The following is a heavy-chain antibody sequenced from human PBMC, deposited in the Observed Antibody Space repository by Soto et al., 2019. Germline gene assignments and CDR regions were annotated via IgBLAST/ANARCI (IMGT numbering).Heavy chain of an antibody. CDR2: IIPIFDTA. CDR3: GRHGIISSSCYYYYYGMDV. Sequence: QVQLVQAGAEVKKPGSSVKVSCKASGGTFSSYAISWVRQAPGQGLEWMGGIIPIFDTANYAQKFQGRVTITADESTSADNMVMSRLSDDETALYYCGRHGIISSSCYYYYYGMDVWGQGTTVTVSS. J-gene: IGHJ6*02. CDR1: GGTFSSYA. V-gene: IGHV1-69*12. D-gene: IGHD2-2*01.